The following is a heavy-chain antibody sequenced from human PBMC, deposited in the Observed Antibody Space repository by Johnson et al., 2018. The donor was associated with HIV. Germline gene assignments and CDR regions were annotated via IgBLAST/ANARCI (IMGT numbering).Heavy chain of an antibody. V-gene: IGHV3-30*02. CDR2: IPYDGNSQ. CDR3: AKALARYSSGWHDAFDI. D-gene: IGHD6-19*01. J-gene: IGHJ3*02. CDR1: GFTFSDYA. Sequence: VQLVESGGGVVQPGRSLRLSCVAYGFTFSDYAMHWVRQAPGKGLEWLAYIPYDGNSQNYADSVKGRFTISRDNSKTTLYLQMNSLRAEDTAVYYCAKALARYSSGWHDAFDIWGQGTMVT.